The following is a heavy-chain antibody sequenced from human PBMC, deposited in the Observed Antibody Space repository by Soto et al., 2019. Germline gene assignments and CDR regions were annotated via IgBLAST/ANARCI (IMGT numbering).Heavy chain of an antibody. CDR2: IVPLFATV. CDR1: GGTFTTYT. J-gene: IGHJ4*02. Sequence: QEQLVQSGAEVKKPGSSVKVSCKASGGTFTTYTITWVRQAPGQGPEWMGGIVPLFATVNYAQKFQGRVTISAANSTSTVYMELSSLRSEDTAVYYCARGKAAAGSPYFFDHWGQGTLVTVSS. D-gene: IGHD6-13*01. CDR3: ARGKAAAGSPYFFDH. V-gene: IGHV1-69*06.